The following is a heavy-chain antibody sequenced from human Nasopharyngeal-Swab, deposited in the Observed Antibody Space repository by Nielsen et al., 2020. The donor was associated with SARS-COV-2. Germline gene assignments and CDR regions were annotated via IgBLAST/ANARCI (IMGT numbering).Heavy chain of an antibody. Sequence: SETLSLTCTVSGGSISSYYWSWIRQPPGKGLAWIGYIYYSGSTNYNPSLKSRVTISVDTSKNQFSLKLSSVTAADTAVYYCPRDRGIAYGSGSYYRRYYYGMDVWGQGTTVTVSS. CDR2: IYYSGST. V-gene: IGHV4-59*01. D-gene: IGHD3-10*01. CDR3: PRDRGIAYGSGSYYRRYYYGMDV. CDR1: GGSISSYY. J-gene: IGHJ6*02.